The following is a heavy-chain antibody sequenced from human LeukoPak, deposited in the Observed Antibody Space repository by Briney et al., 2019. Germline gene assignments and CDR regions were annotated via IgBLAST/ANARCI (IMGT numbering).Heavy chain of an antibody. J-gene: IGHJ4*02. D-gene: IGHD5-24*01. CDR1: GFTFSDFW. CDR3: ARDRWLLDY. V-gene: IGHV3-7*01. Sequence: PGGSLRLSCAASGFTFSDFWMTWVRQAPGKGLEWVANIKQDGSEKYYVDSVKGRFTISRDNAKKSLYLQMHSLRAEDTAVYHCARDRWLLDYWGQGTLVTVSS. CDR2: IKQDGSEK.